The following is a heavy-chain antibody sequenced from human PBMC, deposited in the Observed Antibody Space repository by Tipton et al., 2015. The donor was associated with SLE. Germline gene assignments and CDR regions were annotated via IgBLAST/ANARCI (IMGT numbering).Heavy chain of an antibody. Sequence: QSGAEVKKPGASVKVSCKTSGYSFTAYYIHWVRQAPGQGLEWMGRINPNSGSTNYAQKFQGRVTLTRDTSISTAYMELGSLISDDTAVYYCARDPFYDSSGYWSWGQGTLVTVSS. J-gene: IGHJ4*02. CDR2: INPNSGST. CDR3: ARDPFYDSSGYWS. CDR1: GYSFTAYY. D-gene: IGHD3-22*01. V-gene: IGHV1-2*06.